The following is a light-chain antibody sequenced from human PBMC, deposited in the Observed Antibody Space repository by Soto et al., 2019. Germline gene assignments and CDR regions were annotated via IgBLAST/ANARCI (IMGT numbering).Light chain of an antibody. CDR3: QQIYIPVT. J-gene: IGKJ3*01. Sequence: DIKMTQSPSSLSASVGDRVTITCRASQSIRSYLNWYQQKPGKAPKLLIYAASSLQSGVPLRFSGSGSGTDFTLTISSLQPEDFATYYCQQIYIPVTFGPWT. CDR2: AAS. CDR1: QSIRSY. V-gene: IGKV1-39*01.